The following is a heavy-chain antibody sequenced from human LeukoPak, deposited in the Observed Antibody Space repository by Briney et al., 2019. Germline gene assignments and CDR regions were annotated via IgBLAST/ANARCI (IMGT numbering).Heavy chain of an antibody. CDR2: IKQDGTEK. Sequence: GESLRLSCAASGFTFTTYWMSWVRQAPGKGLEWVANIKQDGTEKYYVDSVKGRFTISRDNAKNSLYLQMNSLRAEDTAVYYCARDDSGGYVRWGQGTLVTVSS. D-gene: IGHD5-12*01. CDR1: GFTFTTYW. V-gene: IGHV3-7*01. J-gene: IGHJ4*02. CDR3: ARDDSGGYVR.